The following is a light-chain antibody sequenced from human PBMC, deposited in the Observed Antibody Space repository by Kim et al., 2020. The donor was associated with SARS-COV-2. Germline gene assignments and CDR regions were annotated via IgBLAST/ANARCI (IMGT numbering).Light chain of an antibody. CDR2: GRS. J-gene: IGLJ2*01. CDR3: QSRDSGGKVV. V-gene: IGLV3-19*01. CDR1: SLRSYY. Sequence: SSELTQDPVVSVALGQTVRITCQGDSLRSYYATWYQQKPRQAPVVVIYGRSTRPSGIPDRFSGSASGNTASLTISGTQAEDESDFYCQSRDSGGKVVFGGGTQLTVL.